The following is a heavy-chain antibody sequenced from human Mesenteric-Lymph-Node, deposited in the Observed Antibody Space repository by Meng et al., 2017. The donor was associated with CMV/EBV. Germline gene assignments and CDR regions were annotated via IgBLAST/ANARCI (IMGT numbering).Heavy chain of an antibody. J-gene: IGHJ3*02. CDR3: ARVGGCSSTSCPHDAFDI. V-gene: IGHV3-7*01. D-gene: IGHD2-2*01. Sequence: GGSLRLSCAASGFTFSDYYMSWVRQAPGKGLEWVANIKQDGSEKYYVDSVKGRFTISRDNAKNSLYLQMNSLRAEDTAVYYCARVGGCSSTSCPHDAFDIWGQGTMVTVSS. CDR2: IKQDGSEK. CDR1: GFTFSDYY.